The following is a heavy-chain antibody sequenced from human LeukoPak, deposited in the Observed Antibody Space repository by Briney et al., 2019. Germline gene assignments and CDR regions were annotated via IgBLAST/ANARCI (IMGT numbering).Heavy chain of an antibody. Sequence: SETLSLTCTVSGGSISSYYWSWIRQPAGKGLEWIGRIYTSGSTNYNPSLKSRVTMSVDTSKNQFSLKLSSVTAADTAVYYCARERFVEVVAATYDAFDIWGQGTMVTVSS. D-gene: IGHD2-15*01. J-gene: IGHJ3*02. V-gene: IGHV4-4*07. CDR3: ARERFVEVVAATYDAFDI. CDR2: IYTSGST. CDR1: GGSISSYY.